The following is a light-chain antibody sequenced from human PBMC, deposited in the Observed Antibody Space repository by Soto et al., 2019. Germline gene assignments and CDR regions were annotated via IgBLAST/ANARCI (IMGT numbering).Light chain of an antibody. CDR2: DAS. Sequence: EIGLTQSPGTLSLSPGERATLSCGASQSVSSNYLAWYQQKPGRAPRLLIYDASNRATGIPARFSGSGSGTDFTLTISSLEPDDFAVYYCQQRSNWPLITFGQGTKVDIK. CDR1: QSVSSNY. V-gene: IGKV3D-20*02. CDR3: QQRSNWPLIT. J-gene: IGKJ1*01.